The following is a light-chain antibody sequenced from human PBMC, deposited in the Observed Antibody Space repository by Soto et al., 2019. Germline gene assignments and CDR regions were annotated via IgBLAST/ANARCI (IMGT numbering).Light chain of an antibody. Sequence: EIVMTQSPATLSVSPREVATLSFRARQTVRSKLAWYQQRTGQAPRLLIYDASNRATGIPARFSGSGSGTDFTLTISSLEPEDFAVYYCQQRTHWPRTFGQGTKVDIK. CDR1: QTVRSK. CDR3: QQRTHWPRT. V-gene: IGKV3-11*01. J-gene: IGKJ1*01. CDR2: DAS.